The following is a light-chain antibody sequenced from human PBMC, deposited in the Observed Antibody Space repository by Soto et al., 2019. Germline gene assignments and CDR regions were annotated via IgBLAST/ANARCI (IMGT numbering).Light chain of an antibody. CDR2: EVT. CDR1: SSDIGGYNY. J-gene: IGLJ3*02. Sequence: QSVLTQPAPVSGSPGQSITISCTGTSSDIGGYNYVSWYQQHPGKAPKLIIYEVTNRPSGVSNRFSGSKSGNTASLTISGLQAEDEAAYYCNSYTTTSSWVFGGGTKVTVL. CDR3: NSYTTTSSWV. V-gene: IGLV2-14*01.